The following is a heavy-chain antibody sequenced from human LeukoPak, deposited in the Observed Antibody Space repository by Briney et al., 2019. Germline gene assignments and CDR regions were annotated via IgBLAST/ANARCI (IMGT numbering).Heavy chain of an antibody. CDR3: ASLNSYGKKSYFDY. Sequence: SVKVSCKASGGTFSSYAISWVRQAPGQGLEWMGGIIPIFGTANYAQKFQGRVTITTDESTSTAYMELSSLRSEDTAVYYCASLNSYGKKSYFDYWGQGTLVTVSS. CDR2: IIPIFGTA. D-gene: IGHD5-18*01. CDR1: GGTFSSYA. V-gene: IGHV1-69*05. J-gene: IGHJ4*02.